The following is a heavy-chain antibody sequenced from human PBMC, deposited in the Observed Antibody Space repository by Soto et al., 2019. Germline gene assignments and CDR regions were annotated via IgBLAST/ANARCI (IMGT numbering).Heavy chain of an antibody. CDR1: GFTFSSYA. CDR2: VSGSGGGT. V-gene: IGHV3-23*01. Sequence: GSLSLSCAASGFTFSSYAMSWVRQIPGKGLEWIACVSGSGGGTDYADSVKGRFTISRDNSRNTLFLQMNSLTAEDSAVYYCAKREAGDVHKFMVSGSWGQGTLVTVSS. J-gene: IGHJ5*02. CDR3: AKREAGDVHKFMVSGS. D-gene: IGHD3-10*01.